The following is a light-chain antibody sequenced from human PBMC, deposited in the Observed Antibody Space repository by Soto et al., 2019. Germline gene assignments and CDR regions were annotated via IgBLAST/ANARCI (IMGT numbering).Light chain of an antibody. Sequence: DIQLTQSPSSLSASVGDRVTISCQATQDISNYLNWYQQKPGKAPKLLIYDASNLEAGVPSRFNVGVNRTHFTFTISSLQPEDIATYYCQQYDNLLLTFGGGTKVDIK. V-gene: IGKV1-33*01. CDR3: QQYDNLLLT. CDR2: DAS. J-gene: IGKJ4*01. CDR1: QDISNY.